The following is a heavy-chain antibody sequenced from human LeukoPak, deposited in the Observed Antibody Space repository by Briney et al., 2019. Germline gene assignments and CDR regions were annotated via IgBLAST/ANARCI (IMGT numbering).Heavy chain of an antibody. CDR1: GYTFTTYG. V-gene: IGHV1-18*01. J-gene: IGHJ4*02. CDR3: ARDLEAVAGNGY. CDR2: ISPYNGNT. D-gene: IGHD6-19*01. Sequence: ASVKVSCKXSGYTFTTYGISWVRQAPGQGLERMGWISPYNGNTNYAQKLQGRVTMTTDTSTSTAYMELRSLRSDDTAVYYCARDLEAVAGNGYWGQGTLVTVSS.